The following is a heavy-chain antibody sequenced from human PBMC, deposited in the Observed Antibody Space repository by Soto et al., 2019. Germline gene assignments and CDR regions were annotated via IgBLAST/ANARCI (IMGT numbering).Heavy chain of an antibody. CDR2: INHSGST. Sequence: QVQLQQWGAGLLKPSETLSLTCAVYGGSFSGYYWSWIRQPPGKGLEWIGEINHSGSTNYNPSLKSRVTISAATSKNQFSLKLSSVTAADTAVYYCARGKGSKVGWFDPWGQGTLVTVSS. V-gene: IGHV4-34*01. CDR3: ARGKGSKVGWFDP. J-gene: IGHJ5*02. D-gene: IGHD2-2*01. CDR1: GGSFSGYY.